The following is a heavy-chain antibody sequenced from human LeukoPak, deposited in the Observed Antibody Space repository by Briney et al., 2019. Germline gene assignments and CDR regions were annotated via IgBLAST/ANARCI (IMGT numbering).Heavy chain of an antibody. CDR3: AKSLGVGGYTRYKGFDQ. Sequence: GGSQRLSCAASGFTFNSFAMYWVRQAPGNGLEWVSSISGSDGTSHYADFVKGRFTISRDNSKNTLYLQMNSLRAEDTAAYYCAKSLGVGGYTRYKGFDQWGQGTLVVVSS. CDR2: ISGSDGTS. D-gene: IGHD3-16*02. CDR1: GFTFNSFA. J-gene: IGHJ4*02. V-gene: IGHV3-23*01.